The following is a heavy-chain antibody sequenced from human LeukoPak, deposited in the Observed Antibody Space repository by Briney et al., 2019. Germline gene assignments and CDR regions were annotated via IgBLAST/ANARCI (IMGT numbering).Heavy chain of an antibody. D-gene: IGHD2-2*02. J-gene: IGHJ3*02. V-gene: IGHV3-23*01. CDR3: AKGPTVVPAAIRGAFDI. CDR2: ISGSGGST. CDR1: GFTFSSYA. Sequence: GSLRLSCAASGFTFSSYAMSWVRQAPGKGLEWVSAISGSGGSTYYADSVKGRFTISRDNSKNTLYLQMNSLRAEGTAVYYCAKGPTVVPAAIRGAFDIWGQGTMVTVSS.